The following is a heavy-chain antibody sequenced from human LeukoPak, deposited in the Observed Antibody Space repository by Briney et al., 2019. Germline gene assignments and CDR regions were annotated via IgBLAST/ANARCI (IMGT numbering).Heavy chain of an antibody. CDR3: ARVGHYYYYGMDV. CDR2: IYYSGST. V-gene: IGHV4-59*01. CDR1: GGSISSYY. J-gene: IGHJ6*02. Sequence: SETLSLTCTVSGGSISSYYWSWIRQPPGKGLEWIGYIYYSGSTNYNPSLKSRVTISVDTSKNQFPLKLSSVTAADAAVYYCARVGHYYYYGMDVWGQGTTVTVSS. D-gene: IGHD3-16*01.